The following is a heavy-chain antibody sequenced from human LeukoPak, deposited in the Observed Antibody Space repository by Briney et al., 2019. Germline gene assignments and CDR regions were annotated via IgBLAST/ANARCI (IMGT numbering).Heavy chain of an antibody. Sequence: GGSLRLSCAASGFTFSSYGMHWVRQAPGKGLEWVAFIRYDGSNKYYADSVKGRFTISRDNAKNSLYLQMNSLRAEDTAVYYCARNQPFDYWGQGTLVTVSS. CDR2: IRYDGSNK. D-gene: IGHD1-14*01. V-gene: IGHV3-30*02. CDR3: ARNQPFDY. CDR1: GFTFSSYG. J-gene: IGHJ4*02.